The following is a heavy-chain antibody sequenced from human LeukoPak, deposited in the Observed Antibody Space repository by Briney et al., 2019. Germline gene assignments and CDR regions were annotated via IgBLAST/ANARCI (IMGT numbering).Heavy chain of an antibody. CDR2: IYPGDSDT. J-gene: IGHJ3*02. V-gene: IGHV5-51*01. D-gene: IGHD1-14*01. CDR3: ARLRVAGTVDAFDI. Sequence: DSVKVSCKASGYSFTSYWIGWGRQMPGKGLEWMGIIYPGDSDTRYSPSFQGQVTISADKSISTAYLQWSSLKASDTAMYYCARLRVAGTVDAFDIWGLGTMVTVSS. CDR1: GYSFTSYW.